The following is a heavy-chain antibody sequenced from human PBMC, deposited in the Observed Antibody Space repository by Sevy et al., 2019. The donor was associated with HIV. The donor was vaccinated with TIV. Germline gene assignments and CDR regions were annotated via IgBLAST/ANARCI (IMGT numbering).Heavy chain of an antibody. J-gene: IGHJ4*02. CDR3: ASRGYCGGGSCYSGPNDY. D-gene: IGHD2-15*01. V-gene: IGHV3-48*02. Sequence: GGSLRLSCAASTFTFSSYSMHWVRQAPGKGLEWVSYISSSSVTRYYADSVKGRFNISRDNAKNSLFLQMNSLRDEDTAVYYCASRGYCGGGSCYSGPNDYWGQATLVTVSS. CDR1: TFTFSSYS. CDR2: ISSSSVTR.